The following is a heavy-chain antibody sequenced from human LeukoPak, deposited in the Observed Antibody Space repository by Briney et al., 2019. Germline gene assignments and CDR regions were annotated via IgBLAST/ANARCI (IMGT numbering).Heavy chain of an antibody. V-gene: IGHV1-46*01. CDR3: AREERGGLSGNLGGLFASYYTYYYMDV. J-gene: IGHJ6*03. CDR1: GYTFTKYY. D-gene: IGHD1-26*01. Sequence: WASVKVSCKASGYTFTKYYIHWVRQAPGQGLEWMGMINPTDGATTYAQRFQGRVTMTRDMSTTTVYMDLRSLRSEDTAVFFWAREERGGLSGNLGGLFASYYTYYYMDVWGRGTTVTV. CDR2: INPTDGAT.